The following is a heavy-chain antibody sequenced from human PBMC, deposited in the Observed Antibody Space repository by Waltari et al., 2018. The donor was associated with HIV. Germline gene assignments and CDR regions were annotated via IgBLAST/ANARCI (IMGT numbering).Heavy chain of an antibody. CDR1: GCTFNTFG. J-gene: IGHJ4*02. D-gene: IGHD3-22*01. CDR3: ARESYYYDSSGYPLAY. Sequence: DVQLEESGGGLVPPGGSRRRSCAASGCTFNTFGFNWVRQAPGKGREWVSYISTSSRPIYYADSVKGRFTISRDDAKNSLYLEMNSLRADDTAVYYCARESYYYDSSGYPLAYWGQGILVTVSS. V-gene: IGHV3-48*04. CDR2: ISTSSRPI.